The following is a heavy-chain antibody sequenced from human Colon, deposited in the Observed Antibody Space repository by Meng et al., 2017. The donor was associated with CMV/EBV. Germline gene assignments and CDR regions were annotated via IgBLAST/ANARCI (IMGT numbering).Heavy chain of an antibody. J-gene: IGHJ4*02. V-gene: IGHV5-51*01. CDR3: ARLFTNYPENDY. Sequence: GESLKISCTDSGYSFTNYWIGWVRQRPGKGLEWMGIIYPGDSDTKYSPSFQGHVTISVDKSISTAYLQWSSLKASDTALYYCARLFTNYPENDYWGQGTLVTVSS. CDR2: IYPGDSDT. CDR1: GYSFTNYW. D-gene: IGHD2-8*01.